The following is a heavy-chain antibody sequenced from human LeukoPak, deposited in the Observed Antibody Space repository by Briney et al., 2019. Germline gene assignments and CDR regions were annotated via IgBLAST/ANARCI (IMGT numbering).Heavy chain of an antibody. CDR3: AREGELSYGDYGNYFDY. CDR2: IKQDGSEK. V-gene: IGHV3-7*03. Sequence: GGSLRLSCAASGFTFSSYSMNWVRQAPGKGLEWVANIKQDGSEKYYVDSVKGRFTISRDNAKNSLYLQMNSLRAEDTAVYYCAREGELSYGDYGNYFDYWGQGTLVTVSS. J-gene: IGHJ4*02. D-gene: IGHD4-17*01. CDR1: GFTFSSYS.